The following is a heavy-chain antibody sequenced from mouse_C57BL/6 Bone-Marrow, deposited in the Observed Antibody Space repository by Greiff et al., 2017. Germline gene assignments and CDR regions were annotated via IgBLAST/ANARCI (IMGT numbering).Heavy chain of an antibody. D-gene: IGHD1-1*01. CDR1: GYTFTSYW. J-gene: IGHJ4*01. CDR3: ARPLTTVVARDAMDY. Sequence: VQLQQPGAELVKPGASVKLSCKASGYTFTSYWMHWVKQRPGQGLEWIGMIHPNSGSTNYNEKFKSKATLTVDKSSSTAYMQLNSLTSEDSAVSCCARPLTTVVARDAMDYWGQGTSVTVSA. CDR2: IHPNSGST. V-gene: IGHV1-64*01.